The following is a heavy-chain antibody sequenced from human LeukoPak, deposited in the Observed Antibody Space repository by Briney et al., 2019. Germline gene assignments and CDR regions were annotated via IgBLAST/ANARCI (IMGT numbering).Heavy chain of an antibody. CDR2: IYTSGST. V-gene: IGHV4-4*07. CDR3: ARDGIVGYCSGGSCYPSSYYYYYGMDV. J-gene: IGHJ6*02. CDR1: GGSISSYY. D-gene: IGHD2-15*01. Sequence: SETLSLTRTVSGGSISSYYWSWIRQPPGKGLEWIGRIYTSGSTNYNPSLKSRVTMSVGTSKNQFSLKLSSVTAADTAVYYCARDGIVGYCSGGSCYPSSYYYYYGMDVWGQGTTVTVSS.